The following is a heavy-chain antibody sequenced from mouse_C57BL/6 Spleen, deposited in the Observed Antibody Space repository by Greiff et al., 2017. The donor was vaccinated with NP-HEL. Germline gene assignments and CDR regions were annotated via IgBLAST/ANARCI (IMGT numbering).Heavy chain of an antibody. CDR1: GYTFTSYW. J-gene: IGHJ2*01. D-gene: IGHD4-1*02. V-gene: IGHV1-69*01. CDR2: IDPSDSYT. CDR3: AREPTGTRYFDY. Sequence: QVQLKQPGAELVMPGASVKLSCKASGYTFTSYWMHWVKQRPGQGLEWIGEIDPSDSYTNYNQKFKGKSTLTVDKSSSTAYMQLSSLTSEDSAVYYCAREPTGTRYFDYWGQGTTLTVSS.